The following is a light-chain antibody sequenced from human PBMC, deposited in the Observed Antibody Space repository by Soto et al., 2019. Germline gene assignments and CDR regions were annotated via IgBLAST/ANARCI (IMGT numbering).Light chain of an antibody. J-gene: IGLJ2*01. CDR3: CSYAGTYTVV. Sequence: QSALTQPRSVSGSPGQSVTISCTGTSSDVGGYNYVSWYQQHPRKAPKLMIYDVSKRPSGVPDRFSGSKSGNTASLTISGLQAEDEADYYCCSYAGTYTVVFGGGTQLTVL. CDR2: DVS. CDR1: SSDVGGYNY. V-gene: IGLV2-11*01.